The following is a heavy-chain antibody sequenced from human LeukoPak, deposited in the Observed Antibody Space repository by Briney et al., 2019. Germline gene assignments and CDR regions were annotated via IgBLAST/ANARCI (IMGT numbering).Heavy chain of an antibody. Sequence: GGSLRLSCAASGFTFSSYEMNWVRQAPGKGLEWVSYISSSGSTIYYADSVKGRFTISRDNAKNSLYLQMNSLRAEDTAVYYCARGARDGYEPDAFDIWGQGTMVTVSS. CDR2: ISSSGSTI. D-gene: IGHD5-24*01. J-gene: IGHJ3*02. CDR3: ARGARDGYEPDAFDI. V-gene: IGHV3-48*03. CDR1: GFTFSSYE.